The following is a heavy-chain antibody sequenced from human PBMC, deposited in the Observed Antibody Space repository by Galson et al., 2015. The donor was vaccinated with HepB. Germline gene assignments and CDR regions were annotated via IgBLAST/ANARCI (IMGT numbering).Heavy chain of an antibody. Sequence: SLRLSCAASGFTFSSYSMNWVRQAPGKGLEWVSSISSSSSYIYYADSVKGRFTISRDNAKNSLYLQMNSLRAEDTAVYYCATSSKSWYPKIFDYWGQGTLVTVSS. V-gene: IGHV3-21*01. D-gene: IGHD6-13*01. CDR2: ISSSSSYI. CDR3: ATSSKSWYPKIFDY. J-gene: IGHJ4*02. CDR1: GFTFSSYS.